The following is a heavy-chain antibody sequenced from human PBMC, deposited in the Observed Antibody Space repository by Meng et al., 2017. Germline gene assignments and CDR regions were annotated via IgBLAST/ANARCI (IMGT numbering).Heavy chain of an antibody. CDR3: ARDKRITMIVADDAFDI. V-gene: IGHV3-33*08. CDR2: IRYDGSNK. D-gene: IGHD3-22*01. J-gene: IGHJ3*02. CDR1: GFTFSSYG. Sequence: GESLKISCAASGFTFSSYGMHWVRQAPGKGLEWVAVIRYDGSNKYYTDSVKGRFTISRDNSKNTLYLQMNRLRAEDTAVYYCARDKRITMIVADDAFDIWGQGTMVTVSS.